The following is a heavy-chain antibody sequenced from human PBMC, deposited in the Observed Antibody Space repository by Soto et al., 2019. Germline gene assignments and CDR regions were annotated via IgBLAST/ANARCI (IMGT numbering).Heavy chain of an antibody. CDR3: ARERGWQLYFDY. CDR1: GFTFSSYS. J-gene: IGHJ4*02. D-gene: IGHD6-13*01. Sequence: GGSLRLSCEASGFTFSSYSMNWVRQAPGKGLEWVALVSYDSNYIYYADSVKGRFSISRDNAKNSVYLLMNSLRVEDTAVYYCARERGWQLYFDYWGQGALVTVSS. CDR2: VSYDSNYI. V-gene: IGHV3-21*01.